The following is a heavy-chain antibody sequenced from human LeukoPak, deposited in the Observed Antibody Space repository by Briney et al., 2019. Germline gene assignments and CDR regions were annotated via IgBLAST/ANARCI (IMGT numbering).Heavy chain of an antibody. D-gene: IGHD3-10*01. CDR1: GFTFNTYA. V-gene: IGHV3-64*01. Sequence: PGGSLRLSCAASGFTFNTYAMHWVRQAPGKGLEYVSAISSSGGTTYYTLSVRGRFTISRDNSKDTLYLEMGSLRAEDMGVYYCARRMGGSGSNSFDFWGQGTLVTVSS. CDR2: ISSSGGTT. CDR3: ARRMGGSGSNSFDF. J-gene: IGHJ4*02.